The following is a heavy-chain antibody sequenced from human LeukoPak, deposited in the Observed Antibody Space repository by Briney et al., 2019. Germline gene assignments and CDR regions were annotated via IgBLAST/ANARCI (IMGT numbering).Heavy chain of an antibody. D-gene: IGHD5-24*01. CDR3: ARAFGDGYNYFDY. CDR1: GGSVSSGSYY. J-gene: IGHJ4*02. V-gene: IGHV4-61*01. Sequence: PSETLSLTCTVSGGSVSSGSYYWSWIRQPPGKGLEWIGYIYYSGSTNYNPSLKSRVTISVDTSKNQFSLKLSSVTAADTAVYYCARAFGDGYNYFDYWGQGTLVTVSS. CDR2: IYYSGST.